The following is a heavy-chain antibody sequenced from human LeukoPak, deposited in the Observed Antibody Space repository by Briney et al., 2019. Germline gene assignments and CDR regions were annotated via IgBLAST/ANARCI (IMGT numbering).Heavy chain of an antibody. V-gene: IGHV3-74*01. CDR3: VRGTYHAYYMDV. CDR1: GFTFNSYW. J-gene: IGHJ6*03. CDR2: VNPGGSIA. Sequence: PGGSLRLSCAASGFTFNSYWMSWVRQAPGKGLVWVSRVNPGGSIANFADSVKGRFTISRDNAKNTVYLQTSSLTAEDTAVYYCVRGTYHAYYMDVWGKGTTVTVSS. D-gene: IGHD3-16*01.